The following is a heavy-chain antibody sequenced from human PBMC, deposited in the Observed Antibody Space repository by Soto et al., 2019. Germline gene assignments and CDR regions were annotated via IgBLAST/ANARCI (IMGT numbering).Heavy chain of an antibody. CDR3: ARDSPTVSGGSCYWDY. V-gene: IGHV1-69*04. J-gene: IGHJ4*02. CDR1: GGTFSSYT. Sequence: SVKVSCKASGGTFSSYTISWVRQAPGQGLEWMGRIIPILGIANYAQKFQGRVTITADKSTRTAYMELSSLRSEDTAVYYCARDSPTVSGGSCYWDYWGQGTLVTVSS. CDR2: IIPILGIA. D-gene: IGHD2-15*01.